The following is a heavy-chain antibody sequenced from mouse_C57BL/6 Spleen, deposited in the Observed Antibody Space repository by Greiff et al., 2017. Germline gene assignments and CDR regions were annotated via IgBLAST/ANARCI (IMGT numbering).Heavy chain of an antibody. CDR2: IWSDGST. Sequence: VKLVESGPGLVAPSQSLSITCTVSGFSLPSYGVHWVRQPPGKGLEWLVVIWSDGSTTYNSALKSRLSISKDNSKSQVFLKMNSLQTDDTAMYYCARQGYSNYDYAMDYWGQGTSVTVSS. V-gene: IGHV2-6-1*01. J-gene: IGHJ4*01. CDR1: GFSLPSYG. CDR3: ARQGYSNYDYAMDY. D-gene: IGHD2-5*01.